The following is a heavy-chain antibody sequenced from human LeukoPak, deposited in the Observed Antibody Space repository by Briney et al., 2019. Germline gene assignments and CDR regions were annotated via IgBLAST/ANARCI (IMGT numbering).Heavy chain of an antibody. V-gene: IGHV3-30*02. CDR2: IRYDGRNN. J-gene: IGHJ6*03. CDR1: GFTFSNFD. D-gene: IGHD1-14*01. CDR3: AKALTAGGYYMDV. Sequence: GGSLRLSCAASGFTFSNFDMHWVRQAPGKGLEWVAFIRYDGRNNFYTDSVKGRFTISRDNSKNALYMQMNSLRLDDTAVCYCAKALTAGGYYMDVWGKGTTVTVSS.